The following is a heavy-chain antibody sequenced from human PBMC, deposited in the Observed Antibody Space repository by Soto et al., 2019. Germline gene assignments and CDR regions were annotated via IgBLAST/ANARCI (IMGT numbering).Heavy chain of an antibody. CDR2: IYHSGST. V-gene: IGHV4-4*02. CDR1: GGSISSSKW. J-gene: IGHJ2*01. Sequence: QMQLQESGPGLVKPSGTLSLTCGVSGGSISSSKWWTWVRQPPGKGPGWIGEIYHSGSTNYNPSLTSRVTISLEKSNNQFSLTLSSVTAAETAVYYCASQDYSCSTDASFLVNGYFDLWGRGILVTVSS. D-gene: IGHD6-6*01. CDR3: ASQDYSCSTDASFLVNGYFDL.